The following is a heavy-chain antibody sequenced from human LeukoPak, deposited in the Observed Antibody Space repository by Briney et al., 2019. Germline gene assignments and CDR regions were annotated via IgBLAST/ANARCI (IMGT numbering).Heavy chain of an antibody. J-gene: IGHJ6*02. CDR1: GFTVSSYY. Sequence: GGSLRLSCAASGFTVSSYYMTWVRQAPGKGLEWVSVLYSGGNSYYADSVKGRVAISRDNSKNTVFLQMNSVRAEDTAVYYCARSYSNHLFGMDVWGQGTTVTVS. CDR2: LYSGGNS. V-gene: IGHV3-66*01. D-gene: IGHD4-11*01. CDR3: ARSYSNHLFGMDV.